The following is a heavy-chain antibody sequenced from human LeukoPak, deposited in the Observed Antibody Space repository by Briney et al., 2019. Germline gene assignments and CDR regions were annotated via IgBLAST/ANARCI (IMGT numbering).Heavy chain of an antibody. D-gene: IGHD1/OR15-1a*01. J-gene: IGHJ4*02. CDR1: GYSFNTYW. Sequence: GESLKISCKASGYSFNTYWIGWVRQMPGKGLEWMGIIYPGDSDTRYSPSFQGQVTISADKSISTAYLQWSSLKASDTAMYYCARTWSQQKVIDSWGQGTLVTVSS. CDR2: IYPGDSDT. V-gene: IGHV5-51*01. CDR3: ARTWSQQKVIDS.